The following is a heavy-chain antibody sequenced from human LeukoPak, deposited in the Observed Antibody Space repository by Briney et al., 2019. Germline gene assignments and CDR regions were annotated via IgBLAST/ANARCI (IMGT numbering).Heavy chain of an antibody. J-gene: IGHJ4*02. V-gene: IGHV5-51*01. CDR2: IYPGDSDT. CDR1: GYSFTNWW. D-gene: IGHD5-24*01. CDR3: ARGWLQFWYFDY. Sequence: GESLKISCKGSGYSFTNWWIAWARQMPGKGLEWMGIIYPGDSDTRYSPSFQGQVTISADKSINTAYLQWSSLKASDTAMYYCARGWLQFWYFDYWGQGTLVTVSS.